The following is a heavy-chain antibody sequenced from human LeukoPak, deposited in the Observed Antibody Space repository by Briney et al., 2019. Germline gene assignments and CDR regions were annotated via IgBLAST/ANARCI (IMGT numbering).Heavy chain of an antibody. CDR3: AKDREFYYGSGSLDY. CDR1: GFTFSSYG. V-gene: IGHV3-30*18. Sequence: GTSLRLSCAASGFTFSSYGMYWVRQAPGKGLEWVAVISYDGSNKYYADSVKGRFTISRDNSKNTLYLQMNSLRAEDTAVYYCAKDREFYYGSGSLDYWGQGTLVTVSS. D-gene: IGHD3-10*01. CDR2: ISYDGSNK. J-gene: IGHJ4*02.